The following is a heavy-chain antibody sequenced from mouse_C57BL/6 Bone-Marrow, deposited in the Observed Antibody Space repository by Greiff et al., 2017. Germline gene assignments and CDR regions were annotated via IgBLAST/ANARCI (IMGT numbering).Heavy chain of an antibody. CDR3: TFFSYYGSSYWYFDV. V-gene: IGHV14-4*01. CDR2: IDPENGDT. D-gene: IGHD1-1*01. Sequence: VQLQQSGAELVRPGASVKLSCTASGFNIKDDYMHWVKQRPEQGLEWIGWIDPENGDTAYAPKFQGKATITADTSSNTAYLQLSSLTSEDTAVYYCTFFSYYGSSYWYFDVWGTGTTVTVSS. J-gene: IGHJ1*03. CDR1: GFNIKDDY.